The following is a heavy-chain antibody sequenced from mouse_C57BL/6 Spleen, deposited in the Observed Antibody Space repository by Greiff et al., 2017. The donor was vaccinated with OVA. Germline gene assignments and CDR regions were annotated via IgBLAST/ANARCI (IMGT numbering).Heavy chain of an antibody. CDR1: GYSFTSYY. J-gene: IGHJ3*01. CDR3: TRSEYGSSYSWFAY. V-gene: IGHV1-66*01. Sequence: VQLQQSGPELVKPGASVKISCKASGYSFTSYYIHWVKQRPGQGLEWIGWIYPGSGNTKYNEKFKGKATLTADTSSSTAYMQLSSLTSEDSAVYYCTRSEYGSSYSWFAYWGQGTLVTVAA. D-gene: IGHD1-1*01. CDR2: IYPGSGNT.